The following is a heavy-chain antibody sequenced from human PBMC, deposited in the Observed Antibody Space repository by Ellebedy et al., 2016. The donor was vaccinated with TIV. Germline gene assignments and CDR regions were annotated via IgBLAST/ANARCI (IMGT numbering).Heavy chain of an antibody. CDR3: ARDRHCIGVTCYSV. D-gene: IGHD2-15*01. V-gene: IGHV3-53*01. Sequence: GESLKISCAASGLTVSNNYMRWIRQAPWKGLEWVSLIYSGGDTYYSDSVKCRFTISRDNSKNTVYLQRNNLRVEDTAVYYCARDRHCIGVTCYSVWGQGTLVTVSS. CDR2: IYSGGDT. CDR1: GLTVSNNY. J-gene: IGHJ4*02.